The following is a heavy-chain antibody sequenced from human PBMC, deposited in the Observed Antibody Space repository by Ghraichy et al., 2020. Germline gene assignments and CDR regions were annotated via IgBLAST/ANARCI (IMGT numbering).Heavy chain of an antibody. D-gene: IGHD3-22*01. V-gene: IGHV3-23*01. J-gene: IGHJ4*02. CDR1: GFTFSSYA. CDR2: ISGSGGST. Sequence: GGSLRLSCAASGFTFSSYAMSWVRQAPGKGLEWVSAISGSGGSTYYADSVKGRFTISRDNSKNMLYLQMNSLRAEDTAVYYCAKDLNYYDSSGNWGQGTLVTVSS. CDR3: AKDLNYYDSSGN.